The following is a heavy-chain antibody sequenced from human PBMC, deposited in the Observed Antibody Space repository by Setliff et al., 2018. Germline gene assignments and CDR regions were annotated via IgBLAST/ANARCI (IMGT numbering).Heavy chain of an antibody. V-gene: IGHV4-59*04. D-gene: IGHD3-10*01. J-gene: IGHJ5*02. CDR3: ARRMGGDWFEP. CDR1: GFTFSNYW. Sequence: GSLRLSCAASGFTFSNYWMHWIRQPPGKGLEWIGNIYYTGSTYYNASLKSRVTMSVDTSNNQFSLSLSSVTAADTAVYYCARRMGGDWFEPWGQGTRVTVSS. CDR2: IYYTGST.